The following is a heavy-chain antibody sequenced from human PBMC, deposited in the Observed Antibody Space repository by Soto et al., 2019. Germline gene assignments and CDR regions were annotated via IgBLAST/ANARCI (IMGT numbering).Heavy chain of an antibody. Sequence: QVQLQESGPGLIKPSETLSLTCTVSGGSVTSVIYHWTWIRQPPGKGLEWIGQTGSTNYNPSLKSRITISVDTSKNQFSLSLSSVTAADTAVYYCAVFKGGAGGNGYWGQGTQVTVSS. CDR3: AVFKGGAGGNGY. J-gene: IGHJ4*02. D-gene: IGHD2-8*02. V-gene: IGHV4-61*01. CDR1: GGSVTSVIYH. CDR2: QTGST.